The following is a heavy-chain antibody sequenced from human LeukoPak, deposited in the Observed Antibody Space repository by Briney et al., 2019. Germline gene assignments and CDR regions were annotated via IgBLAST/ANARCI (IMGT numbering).Heavy chain of an antibody. CDR3: ARDLDSSTWYRGFDY. V-gene: IGHV3-7*01. CDR2: IKQDGSGK. D-gene: IGHD6-13*01. Sequence: GGSLRLSCAASGFTFSSYWMSWVRQAPGKGLEWVANIKQDGSGKYYVDSVKGRFTISRDNAKNSLYLQMNSLRAEDTAVYYCARDLDSSTWYRGFDYWGQGTLVTVSS. CDR1: GFTFSSYW. J-gene: IGHJ4*02.